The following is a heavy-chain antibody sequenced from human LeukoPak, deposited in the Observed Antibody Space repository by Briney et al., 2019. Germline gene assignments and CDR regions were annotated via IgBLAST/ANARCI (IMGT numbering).Heavy chain of an antibody. V-gene: IGHV1-18*01. CDR2: ISAYNGNT. Sequence: ASEKVSCTASGYTFTSYGLSWVRPAPGQGLEWRGCISAYNGNTNYAQKLQGRVTMTTDTSTRTAYMELRSLISDDTAVYYCASALDSSGGWFDRWGQGTLVTVSA. CDR1: GYTFTSYG. D-gene: IGHD6-19*01. J-gene: IGHJ5*02. CDR3: ASALDSSGGWFDR.